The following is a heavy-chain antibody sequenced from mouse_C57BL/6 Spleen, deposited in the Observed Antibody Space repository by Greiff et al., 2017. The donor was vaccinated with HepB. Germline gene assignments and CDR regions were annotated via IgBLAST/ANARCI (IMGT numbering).Heavy chain of an antibody. V-gene: IGHV1-85*01. D-gene: IGHD1-1*01. CDR1: GYTFTSYD. CDR2: IYPRDGST. J-gene: IGHJ4*01. CDR3: ARSYYYGSEDAMDY. Sequence: VQLQQSGPELVKPGASVKLSCKASGYTFTSYDINWVKQRPGQGLEWIGWIYPRDGSTKYNEKFKGKATLTVDTSSSTAYMELHSLTSEDSAVYFCARSYYYGSEDAMDYWGQGTSVTVSS.